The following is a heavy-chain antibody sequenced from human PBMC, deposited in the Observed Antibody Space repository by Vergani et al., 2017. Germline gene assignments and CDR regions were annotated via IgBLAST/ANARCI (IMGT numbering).Heavy chain of an antibody. V-gene: IGHV4-61*02. CDR3: ARGSGGYYSGGKVHPLRTAFDV. J-gene: IGHJ3*01. Sequence: QVQLQASGPGRVKPSQTLSLTCTMSGGSISAGYYFWSWIRQPAGKGLEWLGHISASGNASHSPSLKTRVSMSVDTSKNQFSLTVTSVTGADAAIYVCARGSGGYYSGGKVHPLRTAFDVWGHGTVVTVSS. D-gene: IGHD2-15*01. CDR1: GGSISAGYYF. CDR2: ISASGNA.